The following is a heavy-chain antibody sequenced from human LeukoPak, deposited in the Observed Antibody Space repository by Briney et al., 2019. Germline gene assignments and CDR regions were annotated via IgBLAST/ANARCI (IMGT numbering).Heavy chain of an antibody. Sequence: SETVSLTCTVSGGSIDSYYWNWIRQPPGKGLEWLGYIYYSGTTKSNPSLKGRVTISLDTSKNQFSRKLSSVTAADTAVYYCAGNYYDSSGYYPFDYWGQGILVTVSS. CDR1: GGSIDSYY. V-gene: IGHV4-59*01. CDR2: IYYSGTT. J-gene: IGHJ4*02. D-gene: IGHD3-22*01. CDR3: AGNYYDSSGYYPFDY.